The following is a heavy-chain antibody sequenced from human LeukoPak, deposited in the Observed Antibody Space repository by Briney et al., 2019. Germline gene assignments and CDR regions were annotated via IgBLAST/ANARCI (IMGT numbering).Heavy chain of an antibody. V-gene: IGHV3-7*03. J-gene: IGHJ5*02. Sequence: GGSLRLSCVVSGLRFRNYGMHWVRQAPGKGLEWVANIREERGQEYYVDSVKGRFTISKNSAKNSLYLQMNTLRVEDTAMYYCASLDTAKQPLANHWGQGTLVTVSS. CDR2: IREERGQE. CDR1: GLRFRNYG. CDR3: ASLDTAKQPLANH. D-gene: IGHD5-18*01.